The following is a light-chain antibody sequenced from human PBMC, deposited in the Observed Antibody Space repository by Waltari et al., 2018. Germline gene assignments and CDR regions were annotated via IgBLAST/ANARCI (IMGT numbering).Light chain of an antibody. CDR1: ATDIGGYDY. J-gene: IGLJ2*01. CDR3: TSYTSKNTFI. CDR2: AVS. Sequence: QSALTQPASVFGSLGQSVTISCTGTATDIGGYDYVSWYHQHSGNAPTLPLFAVSNRPSEISARFSASKSGNTASLSISGLQTEDEADYHCTSYTSKNTFIFGGGTRLTVL. V-gene: IGLV2-14*03.